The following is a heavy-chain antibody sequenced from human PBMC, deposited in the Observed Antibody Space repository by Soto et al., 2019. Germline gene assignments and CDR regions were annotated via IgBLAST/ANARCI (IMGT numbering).Heavy chain of an antibody. V-gene: IGHV3-30*04. CDR2: IAYDGSNR. Sequence: QVQLVESGGGVVQPGRSLRLSCAASGFSISRSAMHWVRQAPGKGLEWVAVIAYDGSNRWYADSAKGRFTISRDNSKNTVYLQMSSLRGEDTAVYCCARDLQAGTDNVNWFAPWGQGTLVTVSS. D-gene: IGHD1-1*01. J-gene: IGHJ5*02. CDR3: ARDLQAGTDNVNWFAP. CDR1: GFSISRSA.